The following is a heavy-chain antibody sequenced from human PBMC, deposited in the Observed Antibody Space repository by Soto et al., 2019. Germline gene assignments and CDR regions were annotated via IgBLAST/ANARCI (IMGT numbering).Heavy chain of an antibody. J-gene: IGHJ4*02. D-gene: IGHD6-13*01. CDR1: GASVSSNRAT. V-gene: IGHV6-1*01. Sequence: QVQLQQSGPGLVKPSQTLSLTCAISGASVSSNRATWNWFRQSPSRGLEWLGRTYYRSRWFHDYAVSLNGRGTINPDTSPNQFSLHLTSVTPEDTAVYYCGRLVGNSWIDYWGQGTLVTVSS. CDR3: GRLVGNSWIDY. CDR2: TYYRSRWFH.